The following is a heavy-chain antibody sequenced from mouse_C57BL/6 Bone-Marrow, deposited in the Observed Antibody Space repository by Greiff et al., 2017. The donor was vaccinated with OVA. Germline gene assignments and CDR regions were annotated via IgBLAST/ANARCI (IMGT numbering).Heavy chain of an antibody. CDR2: IDPANGNT. J-gene: IGHJ2*01. D-gene: IGHD1-1*01. CDR3: ARSYYGSSRDYFDY. CDR1: GFNIKNTY. Sequence: EVQLQQSVAELVRPGASVKLSCTASGFNIKNTYMHWVKQRPEQGLEWIGRIDPANGNTKYAPKFQGKATITADTSSNTAYLQLSSLTSEDSAVYFCARSYYGSSRDYFDYWGQGTTLTVSS. V-gene: IGHV14-3*01.